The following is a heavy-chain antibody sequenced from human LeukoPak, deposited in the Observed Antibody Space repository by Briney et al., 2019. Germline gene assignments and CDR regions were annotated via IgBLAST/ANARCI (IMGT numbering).Heavy chain of an antibody. Sequence: ASVKVSCKASGYTFTGYYMHWVRQAPGQGLEWMGWINPNSGGTNYAQKLQGRVTMTTDTSTSTAYMELRSLRSDDTAVYYCARGQAYGYGLNWFDPWGQGTLVTVSS. CDR3: ARGQAYGYGLNWFDP. V-gene: IGHV1-2*02. CDR1: GYTFTGYY. CDR2: INPNSGGT. J-gene: IGHJ5*02. D-gene: IGHD5-18*01.